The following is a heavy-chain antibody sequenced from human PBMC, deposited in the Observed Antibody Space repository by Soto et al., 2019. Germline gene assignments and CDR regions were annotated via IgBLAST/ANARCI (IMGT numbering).Heavy chain of an antibody. V-gene: IGHV1-2*02. CDR2: INPNSGGT. D-gene: IGHD2-21*02. Sequence: GASVKVSCKASGYTFTGYYMHWVRQAPGQGLEWMGWINPNSGGTNYAQKFQGRFTISRDNSKNTLYIQMSSLRAEDTAVYYCIKGLVTAIRFPSAFDIWGQGTMGTVSS. CDR1: GYTFTGYY. CDR3: IKGLVTAIRFPSAFDI. J-gene: IGHJ3*02.